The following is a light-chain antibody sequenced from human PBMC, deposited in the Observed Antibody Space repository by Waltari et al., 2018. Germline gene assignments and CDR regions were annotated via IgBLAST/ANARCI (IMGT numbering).Light chain of an antibody. CDR1: KLAEKY. V-gene: IGLV3-1*01. CDR2: QDN. CDR3: QAWDITTKVV. J-gene: IGLJ2*01. Sequence: SYELTQPPSISVSPGQTARLTRSGEKLAEKYVSWYQQKLVQSPTLVIYQDNKRPSGIPERFSGSNSGNTATLTISETQTFDEADFYCQAWDITTKVVFGGGTKLTVL.